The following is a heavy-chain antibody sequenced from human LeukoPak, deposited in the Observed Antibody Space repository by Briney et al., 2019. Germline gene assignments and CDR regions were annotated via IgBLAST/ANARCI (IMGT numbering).Heavy chain of an antibody. CDR3: ARDPNGDYIGAFDM. V-gene: IGHV3-23*01. J-gene: IGHJ3*02. CDR2: IRGSGGGT. D-gene: IGHD4-17*01. CDR1: GFIFSNYA. Sequence: GGSLRLSCAASGFIFSNYALMWLRQSPGKGLEWVSAIRGSGGGTFYADSVKGRFTISRDNSKNTLYLQMNGLRAEDTAVYYCARDPNGDYIGAFDMWGRGTLVNVSS.